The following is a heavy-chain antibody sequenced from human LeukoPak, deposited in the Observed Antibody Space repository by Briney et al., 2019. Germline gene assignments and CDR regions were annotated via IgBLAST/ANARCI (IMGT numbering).Heavy chain of an antibody. CDR2: ISSSSSYI. J-gene: IGHJ4*02. D-gene: IGHD2/OR15-2a*01. CDR3: ARISVVTTFRSSKYYFDY. CDR1: GFNFSSYS. V-gene: IGHV3-21*01. Sequence: PGGSLRLSCAASGFNFSSYSMSWVRQAPGKGLEWVSSISSSSSYIYYSDSVKGRFTISRDNAKNSLYLQMNSLRAEDTAVYYCARISVVTTFRSSKYYFDYWGQGTLVTVSS.